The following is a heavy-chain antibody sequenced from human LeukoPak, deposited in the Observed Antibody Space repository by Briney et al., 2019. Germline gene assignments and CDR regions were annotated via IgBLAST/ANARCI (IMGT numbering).Heavy chain of an antibody. CDR1: GFSFSSYA. D-gene: IGHD3-10*01. V-gene: IGHV3-23*01. CDR3: ARVASGCYSGSCFFDY. Sequence: GGSLRLSCAASGFSFSSYAMNWVRQAPGKGLVWVSIIFGNGDTTYYADSVKGRFTVSKDNSKDTLYLQMNDLRPDDTAIYFCARVASGCYSGSCFFDYWGQGTLVIVSS. CDR2: IFGNGDTT. J-gene: IGHJ4*02.